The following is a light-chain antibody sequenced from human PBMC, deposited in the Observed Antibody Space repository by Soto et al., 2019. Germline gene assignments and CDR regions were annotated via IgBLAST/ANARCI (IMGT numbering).Light chain of an antibody. V-gene: IGLV1-47*01. Sequence: QSVLTQPPSASGTPGQRVTISCSGSSSNIGSNYVSWYHQLPGTAPKLLVYGNNQRPSGVPDRFSGSKSGTSASLAISGLRPEDEADYYCAAWDDSLSAVVFGGGTKLTFL. CDR3: AAWDDSLSAVV. J-gene: IGLJ2*01. CDR2: GNN. CDR1: SSNIGSNY.